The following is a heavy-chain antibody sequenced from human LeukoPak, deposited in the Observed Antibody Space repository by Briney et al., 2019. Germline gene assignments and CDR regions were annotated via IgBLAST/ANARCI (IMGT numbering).Heavy chain of an antibody. J-gene: IGHJ4*02. Sequence: SETLSLTCAVYGGSFSGYYWSWIRQPPGKGLEWIGEINHSGSTNYNPSLKSRVTISVDTSKNQFSLKLSSVTAADTAVYYCARGVTHFRYWGQGTLVTVSS. V-gene: IGHV4-34*01. CDR3: ARGVTHFRY. CDR1: GGSFSGYY. D-gene: IGHD2-21*02. CDR2: INHSGST.